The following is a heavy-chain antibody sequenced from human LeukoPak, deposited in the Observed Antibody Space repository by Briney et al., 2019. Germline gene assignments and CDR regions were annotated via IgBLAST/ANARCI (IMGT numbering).Heavy chain of an antibody. CDR1: GYTFTSYG. D-gene: IGHD6-6*01. Sequence: ASVKVSCKASGYTFTSYGISWVRQAPGQGLEWMGGIIPIFGTANYAQKFQGRVTITADESTSTAYMELSSLRSEDTAVYYCAREGSSSDFDYWGQGTLVTVSS. J-gene: IGHJ4*02. CDR3: AREGSSSDFDY. V-gene: IGHV1-69*13. CDR2: IIPIFGTA.